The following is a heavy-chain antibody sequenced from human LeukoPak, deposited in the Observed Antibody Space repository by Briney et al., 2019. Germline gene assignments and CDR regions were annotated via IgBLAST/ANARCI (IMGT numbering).Heavy chain of an antibody. CDR2: ISSSSSTI. J-gene: IGHJ2*01. V-gene: IGHV3-48*04. CDR1: GFTFSSYS. D-gene: IGHD4-17*01. CDR3: ARSVTTGWYFDL. Sequence: GGSLRLSCAASGFTFSSYSMNWVRQAPGKGLEWVSYISSSSSTIYYADSVKGRFTISRDNAKNSLYLQMNSLRAEDTAVYYCARSVTTGWYFDLLGRGTLVTVSS.